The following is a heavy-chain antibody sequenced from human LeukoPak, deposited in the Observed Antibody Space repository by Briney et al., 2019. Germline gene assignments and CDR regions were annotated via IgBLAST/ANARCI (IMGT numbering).Heavy chain of an antibody. CDR1: GGSFSGYY. D-gene: IGHD1-26*01. J-gene: IGHJ5*02. CDR2: INHSGST. Sequence: SETLSLTCAVYGGSFSGYYWSWIRQPPGKGLEWIGEINHSGSTNYNPSLKSRVTISVDTSKNQFSLKLSSVTAADTAVYYCARGRRSGSYYVWFDPWGQGTLVTVSS. CDR3: ARGRRSGSYYVWFDP. V-gene: IGHV4-34*01.